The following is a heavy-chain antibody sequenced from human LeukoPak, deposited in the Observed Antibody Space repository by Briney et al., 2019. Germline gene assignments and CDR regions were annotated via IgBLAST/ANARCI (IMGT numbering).Heavy chain of an antibody. CDR1: AFTFSSYE. CDR3: ARGATRRSSGAFDI. Sequence: GGSLRLSCAASAFTFSSYELNWVRQAPGKGLEWISYISSSGSIINYADSVKDRFTISRDNAKNSLYLQMNSLRAEDTAVYYCARGATRRSSGAFDIWGQGTMVTVSS. D-gene: IGHD6-6*01. CDR2: ISSSGSII. J-gene: IGHJ3*02. V-gene: IGHV3-48*03.